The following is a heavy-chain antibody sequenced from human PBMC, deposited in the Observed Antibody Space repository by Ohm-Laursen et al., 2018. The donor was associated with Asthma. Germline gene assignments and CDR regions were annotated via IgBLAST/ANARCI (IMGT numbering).Heavy chain of an antibody. CDR3: AKALVGAPLYYHYYGMDV. CDR2: ISYDGSNK. CDR1: GFTFSSYG. D-gene: IGHD1-26*01. Sequence: SLRLSCTASGFTFSSYGMHWVRQAPGKGLEWVAVISYDGSNKYYADSVKGRFTISRDNSKNTLYLQMNSLRDEDTALYHCAKALVGAPLYYHYYGMDVWGQGTTVTVSS. J-gene: IGHJ6*02. V-gene: IGHV3-30*18.